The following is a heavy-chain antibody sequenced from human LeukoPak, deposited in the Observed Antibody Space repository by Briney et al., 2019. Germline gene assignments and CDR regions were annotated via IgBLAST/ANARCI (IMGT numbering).Heavy chain of an antibody. V-gene: IGHV4-59*01. CDR2: MYNSGST. Sequence: SETLSLTCTVSGGSISGSYWSWIRQPPGKGLEWIAYMYNSGSTNYNPSLKSRVTISVDTSKNQFSLRLSSVTAADTAVYYCASLLGTDFDYWGQGTLVTVSS. D-gene: IGHD7-27*01. CDR1: GGSISGSY. J-gene: IGHJ4*02. CDR3: ASLLGTDFDY.